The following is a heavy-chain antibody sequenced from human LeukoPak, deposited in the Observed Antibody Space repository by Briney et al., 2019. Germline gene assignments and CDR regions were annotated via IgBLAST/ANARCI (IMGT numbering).Heavy chain of an antibody. CDR1: GYTFTGYY. Sequence: ASVKVSCKASGYTFTGYYMHWVRQAPGQGLEWMGRINPNSGGTNYAQKFQGRVTMTRDTSISTAYMELSRLRSDDTAVYYCARLPLLQYYPLDRLGYWGQGTLVTVSS. CDR3: ARLPLLQYYPLDRLGY. CDR2: INPNSGGT. J-gene: IGHJ4*02. D-gene: IGHD2-2*03. V-gene: IGHV1-2*06.